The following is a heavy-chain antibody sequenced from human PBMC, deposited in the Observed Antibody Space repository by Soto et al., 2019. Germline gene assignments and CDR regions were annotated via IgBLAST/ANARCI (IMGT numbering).Heavy chain of an antibody. CDR2: VYSDDSDT. J-gene: IGHJ4*02. V-gene: IGHV5-51*01. D-gene: IGHD3-10*01. Sequence: PGESLKISCEGSGYSFNTYWVGWVRQMPGKGLEWMGIVYSDDSDTRYSPSFQGQVTISVDKSINTAYLQWNSLKVSDSAMYYCARIGDYGSGTYPYFDYWGQGTLVTVS. CDR1: GYSFNTYW. CDR3: ARIGDYGSGTYPYFDY.